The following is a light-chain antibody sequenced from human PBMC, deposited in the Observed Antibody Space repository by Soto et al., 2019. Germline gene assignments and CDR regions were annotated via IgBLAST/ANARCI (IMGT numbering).Light chain of an antibody. CDR2: EVS. J-gene: IGLJ1*01. V-gene: IGLV2-8*01. Sequence: QSVLTQPPSASGSLGQSVTISCTGTSSDVGGYNYVSWYQQHPGKVPKLIIYEVSKRPSGVPYRFSGSKSGNTASLTVSGRQAEDEADYYCSSYAGGNNFYVFGTGTKLTVL. CDR3: SSYAGGNNFYV. CDR1: SSDVGGYNY.